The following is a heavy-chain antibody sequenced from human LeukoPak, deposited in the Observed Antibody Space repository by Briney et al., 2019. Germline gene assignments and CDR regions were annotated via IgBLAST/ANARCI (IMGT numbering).Heavy chain of an antibody. CDR2: IYHSGST. CDR1: GGSISSDF. Sequence: SETLSLTCTVSGGSISSDFWGWIRQPPGKGLEYIGYIYHSGSTTYNPALKSRLTISLDKSNNQFSLNLSSVTAADTAMYYCARYKTTVVLGAFDAWGQGTMVTVSS. CDR3: ARYKTTVVLGAFDA. J-gene: IGHJ3*01. D-gene: IGHD4-23*01. V-gene: IGHV4-59*01.